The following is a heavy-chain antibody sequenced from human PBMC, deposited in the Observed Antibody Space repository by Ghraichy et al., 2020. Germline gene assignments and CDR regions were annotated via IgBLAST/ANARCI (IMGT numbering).Heavy chain of an antibody. Sequence: SQTLSLTCTVSGGSISTSNYYWGWIRQPPGKGLEWIGSIYYNGRTFYNPSLKSRVTISVDTSKNQFSLKLSSVTAADTAIYYCASPPAYDSSGYYYFDYWGQGSLVTVSS. J-gene: IGHJ4*02. CDR2: IYYNGRT. D-gene: IGHD3-22*01. CDR1: GGSISTSNYY. CDR3: ASPPAYDSSGYYYFDY. V-gene: IGHV4-39*01.